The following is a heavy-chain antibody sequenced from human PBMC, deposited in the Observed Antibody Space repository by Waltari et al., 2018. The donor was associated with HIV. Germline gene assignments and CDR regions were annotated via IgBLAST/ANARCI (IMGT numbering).Heavy chain of an antibody. CDR2: INHSGST. CDR3: ARGLVLGY. J-gene: IGHJ4*02. D-gene: IGHD3-10*01. V-gene: IGHV4-34*01. Sequence: QVQLQQWGAGLLKPSETLSLTCAVYGGSFSGYYWSWIRQPPGKGLEWIGEINHSGSTNYNPSLKSRVTISVDTSKNQFSLKLSSVTAADTAVYYCARGLVLGYWGQGTLVTVSS. CDR1: GGSFSGYY.